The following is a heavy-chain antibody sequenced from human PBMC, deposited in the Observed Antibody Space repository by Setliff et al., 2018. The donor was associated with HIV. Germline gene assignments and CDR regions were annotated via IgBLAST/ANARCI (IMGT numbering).Heavy chain of an antibody. D-gene: IGHD3-22*01. CDR1: GFTFSKYA. Sequence: GGSLRLSCVASGFTFSKYAINWVRQAPGKGLEWVSGIGGGGVNTYYADSVKGRFTISRDNAENSLFLQMNSLRAEDTAVYYCARVQYFNSGGYWATIRHYYYMDVWGKGTAVTVSS. CDR2: IGGGGVNT. V-gene: IGHV3-23*01. CDR3: ARVQYFNSGGYWATIRHYYYMDV. J-gene: IGHJ6*03.